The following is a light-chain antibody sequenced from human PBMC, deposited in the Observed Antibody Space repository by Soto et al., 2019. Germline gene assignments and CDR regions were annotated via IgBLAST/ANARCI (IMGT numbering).Light chain of an antibody. V-gene: IGKV2-30*01. J-gene: IGKJ1*01. CDR3: MQGTHWPPT. CDR2: QVS. CDR1: QSIVYSDGHAY. Sequence: DVVMTQSPLSLSVTLGQPASISCWSSQSIVYSDGHAYLNWLHQRPGQSPRRLIYQVSKRDSGVPDRFSGSGSGTDFTLKISRVEAEDVGVYYCMQGTHWPPTFGRGTKVEIK.